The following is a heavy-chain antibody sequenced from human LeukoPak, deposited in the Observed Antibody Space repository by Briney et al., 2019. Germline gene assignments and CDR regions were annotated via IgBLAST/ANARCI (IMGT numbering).Heavy chain of an antibody. J-gene: IGHJ4*02. CDR3: AIVLHGSGSDYFDY. V-gene: IGHV3-53*01. D-gene: IGHD3-10*01. Sequence: GRSLSLSCAVSGFTLSSKYMSWVSHPPGKGLEWVSLIYCGGSTYYADSVKGRFTICRDNSKNTLYFQMNSLRAEDTAVYYYAIVLHGSGSDYFDYWGQRILVTVSS. CDR1: GFTLSSKY. CDR2: IYCGGST.